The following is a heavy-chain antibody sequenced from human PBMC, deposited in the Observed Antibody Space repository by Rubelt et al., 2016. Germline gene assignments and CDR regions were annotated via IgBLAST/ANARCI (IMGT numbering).Heavy chain of an antibody. CDR2: GSGGST. CDR3: AKDTNSSYFDY. D-gene: IGHD6-6*01. J-gene: IGHJ4*02. V-gene: IGHV3-23*01. Sequence: GSGGSTFYADSVKGRFTISSDNPKNTLYLQMNSLRAEDTPVYYCAKDTNSSYFDYWGQGTLVTVSS.